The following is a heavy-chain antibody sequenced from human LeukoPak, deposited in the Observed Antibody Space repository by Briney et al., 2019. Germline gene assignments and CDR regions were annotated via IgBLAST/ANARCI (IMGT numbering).Heavy chain of an antibody. V-gene: IGHV3-21*01. Sequence: GGSLRLSCAASGFTFSAYSMNWVRQAPGKGLEWVSSITSSSSYIYYADPVKGRFTISRDNAKNSLYLEMNSLRAGDTAVYYCARGGSSEIDYWGQGTLVTVSS. CDR1: GFTFSAYS. D-gene: IGHD6-13*01. CDR2: ITSSSSYI. CDR3: ARGGSSEIDY. J-gene: IGHJ4*02.